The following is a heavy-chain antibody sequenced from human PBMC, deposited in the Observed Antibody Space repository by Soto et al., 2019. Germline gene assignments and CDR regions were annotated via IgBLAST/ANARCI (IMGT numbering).Heavy chain of an antibody. CDR3: ARDSPYYSGMDV. Sequence: QVQLQESGPGLVKPSETLSLTCTVSGGSISSGGYYWSWIRQHPGKGLEWIGYIYYSGNTYYNPSLKSRITISVDMSKNQVSLRLTSVTAADTAVYYCARDSPYYSGMDVWGQGTTVTVSS. CDR1: GGSISSGGYY. V-gene: IGHV4-31*03. J-gene: IGHJ6*02. CDR2: IYYSGNT.